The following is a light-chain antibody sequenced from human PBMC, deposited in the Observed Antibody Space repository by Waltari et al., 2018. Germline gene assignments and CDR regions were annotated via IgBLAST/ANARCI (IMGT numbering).Light chain of an antibody. J-gene: IGKJ5*01. CDR2: TAS. CDR1: QSINSW. V-gene: IGKV1-5*03. CDR3: QQYSSWPQT. Sequence: DIQVTQSPSTLSAFVGDRVTITCRASQSINSWLAWYQQKPGKAPKLLIYTASSLESGVPYRFSGGGSGTDFTLTISSLQPDDFAAYYCQQYSSWPQTFGQGTRLEIK.